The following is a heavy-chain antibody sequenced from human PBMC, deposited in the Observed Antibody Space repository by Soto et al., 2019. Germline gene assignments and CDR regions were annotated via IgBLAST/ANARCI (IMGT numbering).Heavy chain of an antibody. D-gene: IGHD1-26*01. CDR2: IIPIFGTA. Sequence: QVQLVQSGAEVKKPGSSVKVSCEASGGTFSSYAISWVRQAPGQGLEWMGGIIPIFGTANYAQKYQGRVTITGDESTGTAYMERSSLRSEDTVVYYGASPNSRELLASGYYYYYDGMDVWGQGTTVTVSS. J-gene: IGHJ6*02. V-gene: IGHV1-69*19. CDR3: ASPNSRELLASGYYYYYDGMDV. CDR1: GGTFSSYA.